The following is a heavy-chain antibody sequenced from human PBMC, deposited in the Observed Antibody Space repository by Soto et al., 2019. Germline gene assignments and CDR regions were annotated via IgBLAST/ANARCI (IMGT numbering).Heavy chain of an antibody. CDR3: AGLAAGIFDP. Sequence: GGSLRLSCAASGFTFSSYAMSWVRQAPGKGLEWVATISGDGGEKYYADSVKGRFTISRDNAKNTLYLQMNSLRAEDTAVYYCAGLAAGIFDPWGQGTLVTVSS. CDR2: ISGDGGEK. D-gene: IGHD6-13*01. CDR1: GFTFSSYA. J-gene: IGHJ5*02. V-gene: IGHV3-23*01.